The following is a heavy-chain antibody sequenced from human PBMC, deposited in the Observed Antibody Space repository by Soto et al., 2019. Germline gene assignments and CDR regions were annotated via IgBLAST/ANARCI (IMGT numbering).Heavy chain of an antibody. Sequence: EVQLLDSGGHLVQPGGSLRLSCAASGFTISNYAMSWVRQAPGKGLEWVSTLSDRTYYTDSVRGRFTISRDTSENTLYLQMNSLGVEDTAVYYCARSLGPSRNFFDHWGQGTLVTVSS. CDR2: LSDRT. CDR3: ARSLGPSRNFFDH. CDR1: GFTISNYA. D-gene: IGHD3-16*01. V-gene: IGHV3-23*01. J-gene: IGHJ4*02.